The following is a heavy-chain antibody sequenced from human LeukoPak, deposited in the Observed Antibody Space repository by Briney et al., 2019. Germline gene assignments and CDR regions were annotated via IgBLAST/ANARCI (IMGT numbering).Heavy chain of an antibody. D-gene: IGHD6-19*01. Sequence: GGSLRLSCAASGFTFSSYAMHWVRQAPGKGLEWVAVISYDGSNKYYADSVKGRFTISRDNSKNTLYLQMNSLRAEDTAVYYCAKSSQWLVEGGYYFDYWGQGTLVTVSS. J-gene: IGHJ4*02. CDR3: AKSSQWLVEGGYYFDY. V-gene: IGHV3-30*01. CDR2: ISYDGSNK. CDR1: GFTFSSYA.